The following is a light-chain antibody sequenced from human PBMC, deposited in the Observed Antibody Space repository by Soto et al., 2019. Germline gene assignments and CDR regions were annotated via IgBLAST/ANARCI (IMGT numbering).Light chain of an antibody. CDR2: GTS. V-gene: IGKV3-20*01. CDR3: HQYGYSPNT. CDR1: RSVSSRY. Sequence: EIVLTQSPGTLSLSPGERATPSCRASRSVSSRYLAWYQQKPGQAPRLLIYGTSSRATGIPDRFSGSGSGTDFTLTISRLEPEDFAVYHCHQYGYSPNTFGQGTKLEIK. J-gene: IGKJ2*01.